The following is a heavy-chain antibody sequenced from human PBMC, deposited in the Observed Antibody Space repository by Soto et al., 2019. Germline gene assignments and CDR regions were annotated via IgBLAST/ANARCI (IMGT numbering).Heavy chain of an antibody. V-gene: IGHV3-11*01. CDR1: GFTFSDYY. J-gene: IGHJ5*02. CDR3: ARDFSDWNDWFDP. Sequence: GGSLRLSCAASGFTFSDYYVSWIRQAPGKGLEWVSYISSSGSTIYYADSVKGRFTISRDNAKNSLYLQMNSLRAEDTAVYYCARDFSDWNDWFDPWGQGTLVTVSS. D-gene: IGHD1-1*01. CDR2: ISSSGSTI.